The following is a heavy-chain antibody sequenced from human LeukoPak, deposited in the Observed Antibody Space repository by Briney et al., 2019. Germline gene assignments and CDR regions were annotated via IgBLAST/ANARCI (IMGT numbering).Heavy chain of an antibody. CDR2: INHSGST. CDR1: GGSFSGYY. Sequence: SETLSLTCAVYGGSFSGYYWRWIRQPPGKGLEWIGEINHSGSTNYNPSLKSRVTISVDTSKNQFSLKLSSVTAEDTAVYYCARERYDSSGYYNFDYWGQGTLVTVPS. J-gene: IGHJ4*02. CDR3: ARERYDSSGYYNFDY. V-gene: IGHV4-34*01. D-gene: IGHD3-22*01.